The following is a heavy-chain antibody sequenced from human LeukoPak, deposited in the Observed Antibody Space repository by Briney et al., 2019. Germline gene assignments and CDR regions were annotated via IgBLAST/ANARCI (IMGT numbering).Heavy chain of an antibody. CDR1: GGTFSSYA. J-gene: IGHJ6*03. V-gene: IGHV1-69*05. CDR3: ARGQERYYYYMDV. CDR2: IIPIFGTA. D-gene: IGHD5-24*01. Sequence: SVKVSCKASGGTFSSYAISWVRQAPGQGLEWMGGIIPIFGTANYAQKFQGRVTITTDESTSTAYMELCSLRSEDTAVYYCARGQERYYYYMDVWGKGTTVTVSS.